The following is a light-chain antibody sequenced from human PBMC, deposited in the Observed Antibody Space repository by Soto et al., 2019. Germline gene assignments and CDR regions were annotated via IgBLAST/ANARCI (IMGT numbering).Light chain of an antibody. CDR1: SSNIGDNY. J-gene: IGLJ2*01. Sequence: QSVLTQPPSVSAAPGQKVTISCSGSSSNIGDNYVSWYQHLPGTAPKLLIYDNNKRPSGIPDRFSGSKSGTSATLGITGLQTGGEADYYCGTWDSRLSAEVFGGGTKVTVL. V-gene: IGLV1-51*01. CDR2: DNN. CDR3: GTWDSRLSAEV.